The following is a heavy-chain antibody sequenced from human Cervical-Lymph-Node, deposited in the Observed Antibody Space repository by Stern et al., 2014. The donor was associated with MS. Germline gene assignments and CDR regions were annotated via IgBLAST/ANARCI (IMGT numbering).Heavy chain of an antibody. J-gene: IGHJ4*02. Sequence: QLVQSGGGVVQPGRSLRLSCAASGFTFSSYKMHWVRQAPGKGLEWVAVISDDGSNKYIADSVKGRFTISRDNSKNTLYLQMNSLRTEDTAVYYCARAAPGPDYWGQGTLVTVSS. CDR1: GFTFSSYK. V-gene: IGHV3-30-3*01. CDR3: ARAAPGPDY. CDR2: ISDDGSNK.